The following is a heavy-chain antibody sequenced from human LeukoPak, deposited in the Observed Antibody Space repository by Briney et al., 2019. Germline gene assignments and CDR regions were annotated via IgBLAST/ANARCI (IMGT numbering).Heavy chain of an antibody. Sequence: PGGSLRLSCAASGFTFSSYAMSWVRQAPGKGLEWVSAISGSGGSTYYADSVKGRFTISRDNSKNTLYLQMNGLRAEDTAVYYCAKDRNAAAGHYYYYGMDVWGQGTTVTVSS. J-gene: IGHJ6*02. CDR2: ISGSGGST. CDR3: AKDRNAAAGHYYYYGMDV. D-gene: IGHD6-13*01. CDR1: GFTFSSYA. V-gene: IGHV3-23*01.